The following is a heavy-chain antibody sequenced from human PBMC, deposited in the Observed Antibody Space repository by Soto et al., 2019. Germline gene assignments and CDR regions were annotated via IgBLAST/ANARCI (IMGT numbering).Heavy chain of an antibody. V-gene: IGHV4-4*02. CDR3: ARMNRDYYYYGMDV. CDR1: GDSISSRKW. CDR2: IDHNGVA. J-gene: IGHJ6*02. Sequence: SETLSLTCGVSGDSISSRKWWTWVRQTPGKGLEWIGKIDHNGVANYNPSLEGRITISKDNSKNQIFLKVTSVTAADSAVYYCARMNRDYYYYGMDVWGQGATVTVSS.